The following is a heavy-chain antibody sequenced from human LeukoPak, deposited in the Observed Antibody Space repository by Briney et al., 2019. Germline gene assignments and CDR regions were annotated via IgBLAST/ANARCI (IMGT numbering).Heavy chain of an antibody. D-gene: IGHD6-19*01. Sequence: GGSLRLSCAASGFTFSSYAMNWVRQAPGKGLEWVSSISGSGGSTYYADSVEGRFTISRDNSKNTLYLQMNSLRAEDTAVYYCAKRRAVAGSGGYWFDPWGQGTLVTVSS. CDR3: AKRRAVAGSGGYWFDP. CDR1: GFTFSSYA. CDR2: ISGSGGST. V-gene: IGHV3-23*01. J-gene: IGHJ5*02.